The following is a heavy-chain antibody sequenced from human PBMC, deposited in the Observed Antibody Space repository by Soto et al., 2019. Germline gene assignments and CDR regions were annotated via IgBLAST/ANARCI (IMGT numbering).Heavy chain of an antibody. CDR2: IYYSGST. Sequence: SETLSLTCTVSGGSISSGGYYWSWIRQHQGKGLEWIGYIYYSGSTYYNPSLKSRVTISVDTSKNQFSLKLSSVTAADTAVYYCARAETAHPNWFDPWGQGTLVTVSS. CDR3: ARAETAHPNWFDP. CDR1: GGSISSGGYY. D-gene: IGHD2-21*02. J-gene: IGHJ5*02. V-gene: IGHV4-31*03.